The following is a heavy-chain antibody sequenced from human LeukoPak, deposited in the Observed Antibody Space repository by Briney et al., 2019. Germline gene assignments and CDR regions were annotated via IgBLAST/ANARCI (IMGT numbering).Heavy chain of an antibody. CDR1: GFIFSSYW. Sequence: GGSLRLSCAASGFIFSSYWMHWVRQKPGEGPLWLSRINGDGNSTAYAHSVQGRFIISRDNAKNTLYLQMNSLRVDDTAVYYCTRQWHTPSDYWGQGTVVTVSS. J-gene: IGHJ4*02. D-gene: IGHD6-19*01. CDR2: INGDGNST. CDR3: TRQWHTPSDY. V-gene: IGHV3-74*03.